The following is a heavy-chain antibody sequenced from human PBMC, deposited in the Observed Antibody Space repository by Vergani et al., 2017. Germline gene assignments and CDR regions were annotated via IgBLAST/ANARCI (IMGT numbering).Heavy chain of an antibody. D-gene: IGHD3-3*01. CDR2: MNPNSGNT. CDR1: GYTFTSYD. CDR3: ARVTSLRFFYYYDMDV. J-gene: IGHJ6*03. V-gene: IGHV1-8*01. Sequence: QVQLVQSGAEVKKPGASVKVSCKASGYTFTSYDINWVRQATGQGLEWMGWMNPNSGNTGYAQKFQGRVTMTRNTSISTAYMELSSLRSEDTAVYYCARVTSLRFFYYYDMDVWGKGTTVTVSS.